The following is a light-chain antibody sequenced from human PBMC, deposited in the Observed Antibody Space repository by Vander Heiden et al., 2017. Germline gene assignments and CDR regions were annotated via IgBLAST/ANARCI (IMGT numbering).Light chain of an antibody. J-gene: IGKJ5*01. V-gene: IGKV1-5*03. CDR2: KAS. Sequence: DIEMTQSPSTLSASVGDRVTIMCRASQNVSRWFSWFQQKPGKVPKVLIYKASTLKRGVPSRFSGSGSGTEFTLTISSLQPDDFATYYCQQYNTYPSITFGQGTRLDIK. CDR1: QNVSRW. CDR3: QQYNTYPSIT.